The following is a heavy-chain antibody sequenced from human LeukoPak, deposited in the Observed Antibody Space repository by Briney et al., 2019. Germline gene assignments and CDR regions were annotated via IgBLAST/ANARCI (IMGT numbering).Heavy chain of an antibody. Sequence: SETLSLTCTVSGGSISRYYWSWIRQPAGKGLEWIGRIYPRGSTNDNPSLKTRVTMSVDTSKNQFSLKLTSVTAADTAVYYCARGRYCSADICSGGDAFDIWGQGTMVSVSS. D-gene: IGHD2-15*01. J-gene: IGHJ3*02. CDR2: IYPRGST. V-gene: IGHV4-4*07. CDR1: GGSISRYY. CDR3: ARGRYCSADICSGGDAFDI.